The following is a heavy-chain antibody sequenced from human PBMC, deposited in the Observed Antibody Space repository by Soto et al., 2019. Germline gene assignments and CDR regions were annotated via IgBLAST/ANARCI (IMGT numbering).Heavy chain of an antibody. Sequence: SETLSFTCPLCGSSIGSDNYYWGWTRQPPGKGLESIGYIYDSGHTYYSPSLKSRVAISVDTSTNQFSLKLSSVTAADTAGYYCASIVYYYGEVDCWGQGALVT. J-gene: IGHJ4*02. CDR2: IYDSGHT. D-gene: IGHD1-26*01. V-gene: IGHV4-30-4*08. CDR3: ASIVYYYGEVDC. CDR1: GSSIGSDNYY.